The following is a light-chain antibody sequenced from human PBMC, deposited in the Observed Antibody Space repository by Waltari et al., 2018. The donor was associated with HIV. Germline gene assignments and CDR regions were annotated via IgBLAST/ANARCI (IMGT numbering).Light chain of an antibody. V-gene: IGLV1-51*01. CDR2: DNN. CDR3: ATWDSSLSAVV. CDR1: SSNIGRNY. Sequence: QSVLTQPPSVSAAPGQKVTISCSGSSSNIGRNYVYWYQQLPGTAPKFLIYDNNKRPAGIPDRFSGSKSGTSATLGITGLQTGDEADYYCATWDSSLSAVVFGGGTKLTVL. J-gene: IGLJ2*01.